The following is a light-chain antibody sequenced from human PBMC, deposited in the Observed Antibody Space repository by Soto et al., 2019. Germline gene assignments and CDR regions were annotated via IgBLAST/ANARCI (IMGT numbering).Light chain of an antibody. CDR1: RSDVGDYNY. V-gene: IGLV2-14*01. CDR3: SYYTSRGV. CDR2: EVS. J-gene: IGLJ3*02. Sequence: QSALTQPASVSGSPGQSITISCTGTRSDVGDYNYVSWYQHHPGTAPKLIIYEVSNRPSGVSNRFSASKSGNTASLTISGLQADDEADYYGSYYTSRGVFGGGTKLTVL.